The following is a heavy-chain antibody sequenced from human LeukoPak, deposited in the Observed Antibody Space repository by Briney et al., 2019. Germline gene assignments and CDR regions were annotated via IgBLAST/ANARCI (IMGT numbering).Heavy chain of an antibody. CDR2: IYSGGSI. Sequence: TGGSLRLSCAASGITVSSNYMSWVRQAPGKGLEWVSVIYSGGSIYYADSVKGRFTISRDNSKNMLYLQMNSLRAEDTAVYYCASSSYGSGRYGMDVWGQGTTVTVSS. CDR1: GITVSSNY. V-gene: IGHV3-53*01. J-gene: IGHJ6*02. D-gene: IGHD3-10*01. CDR3: ASSSYGSGRYGMDV.